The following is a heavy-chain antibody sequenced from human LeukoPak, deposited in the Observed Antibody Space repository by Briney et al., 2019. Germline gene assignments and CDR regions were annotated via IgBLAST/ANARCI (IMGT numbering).Heavy chain of an antibody. CDR2: IDHRGTA. V-gene: IGHV4-34*01. CDR3: AVGITILGVAASFDS. Sequence: PSETLSLTCAVYGASYSAYYWSWIRQPPGKGLEWIGDIDHRGTATYNPSLKSRLTISADASKNQFSLKLNSVTDADTAVYYCAVGITILGVAASFDSWGQGNLVIVSS. D-gene: IGHD3-3*01. J-gene: IGHJ4*02. CDR1: GASYSAYY.